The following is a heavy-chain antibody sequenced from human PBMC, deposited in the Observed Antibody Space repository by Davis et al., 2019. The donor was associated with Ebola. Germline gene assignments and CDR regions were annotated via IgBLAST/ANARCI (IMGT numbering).Heavy chain of an antibody. D-gene: IGHD6-19*01. J-gene: IGHJ4*02. CDR1: GFMFSDYG. Sequence: GESLKISCAASGFMFSDYGMHWVRQAPGKGLEWVSVISRDGSNKYYADSVKGRFTVSRDNSKKTLYLQMTSLRDEDTAIYYCAKGSGGPLDHWGQGTLVSVSS. CDR2: ISRDGSNK. V-gene: IGHV3-30*18. CDR3: AKGSGGPLDH.